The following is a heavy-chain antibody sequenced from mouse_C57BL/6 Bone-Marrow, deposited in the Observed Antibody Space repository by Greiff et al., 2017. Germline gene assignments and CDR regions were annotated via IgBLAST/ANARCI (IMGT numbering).Heavy chain of an antibody. D-gene: IGHD3-2*02. V-gene: IGHV1-55*01. J-gene: IGHJ3*02. CDR2: IYSGGSYT. CDR3: AARDTSNFVK. CDR1: GYTFTSYW. Sequence: QVQLQQPGAELVKPGASVKLSCKASGYTFTSYWMTWVKQSPGQGLEWIGDIYSGGSYTYYTDKFKGKFTLSVDTSSSTASLPLSSLTSEDSAVFYCAARDTSNFVKWGAETLVTESA.